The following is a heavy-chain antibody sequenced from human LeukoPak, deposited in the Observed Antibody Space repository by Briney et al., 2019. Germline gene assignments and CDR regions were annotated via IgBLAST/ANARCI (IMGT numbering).Heavy chain of an antibody. D-gene: IGHD6-19*01. CDR1: GGSISSSSYY. CDR3: ARTSSGWSQNDY. Sequence: PSETLSLTCTVSGGSISSSSYYWGWIRQPPGKGLERIGSIYYSGSTYYNPSLKSRVTISVDTSKNQFSLKLSSVTAADTAVYYCARTSSGWSQNDYWGQGTLVTVSS. V-gene: IGHV4-39*01. J-gene: IGHJ4*02. CDR2: IYYSGST.